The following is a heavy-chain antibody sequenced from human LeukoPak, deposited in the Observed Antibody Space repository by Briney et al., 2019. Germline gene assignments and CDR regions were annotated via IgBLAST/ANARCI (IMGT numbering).Heavy chain of an antibody. J-gene: IGHJ3*02. CDR2: IYYSGST. V-gene: IGHV4-31*03. CDR1: GGSFSSGGYF. Sequence: SQTLSLTCTVSGGSFSSGGYFWSWIRQHPGKGLVWNGYIYYSGSTNYNPFLKSRVTISVDTSKNQFSLKLSSVTAADTAVYYCASNGDTAPMGGDAFDIWGQGTMVTVSS. D-gene: IGHD5-18*01. CDR3: ASNGDTAPMGGDAFDI.